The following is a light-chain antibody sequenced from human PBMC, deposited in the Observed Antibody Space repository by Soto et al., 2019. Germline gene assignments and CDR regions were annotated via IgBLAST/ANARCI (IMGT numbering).Light chain of an antibody. V-gene: IGKV3-20*01. Sequence: EIGLAQSTETLSFCSGARATNTCRAIQSVSSSYLAWYQQKPGQAPRLLIYGASSRATGIPDRFSGSGSGTDFTLTICRLEPEDFAVYYCQQYGSSPPITFGQGTRLEI. J-gene: IGKJ5*01. CDR1: QSVSSSY. CDR3: QQYGSSPPIT. CDR2: GAS.